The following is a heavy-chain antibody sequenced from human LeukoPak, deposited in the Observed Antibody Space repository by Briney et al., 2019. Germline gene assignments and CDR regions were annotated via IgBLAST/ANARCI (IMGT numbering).Heavy chain of an antibody. CDR3: AKGAATNYYYMDV. V-gene: IGHV3-30*02. CDR1: GFTFSSYG. CDR2: IRYDGSNK. D-gene: IGHD6-25*01. Sequence: PGRSLRLSCAASGFTFSSYGMHWVRQAPGKGLEWVAFIRYDGSNKYYADSVKGRFTISRDNSKNTLYLQMNSLRAEDTAVYYCAKGAATNYYYMDVWGKGTTVTVSS. J-gene: IGHJ6*03.